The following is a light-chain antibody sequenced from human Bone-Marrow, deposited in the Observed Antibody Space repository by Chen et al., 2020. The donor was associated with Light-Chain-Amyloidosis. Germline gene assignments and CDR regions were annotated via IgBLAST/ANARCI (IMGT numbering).Light chain of an antibody. CDR2: DDS. CDR3: QVWDSSLNHV. CDR1: NIGSTS. J-gene: IGLJ1*01. Sequence: SYVLTQPSSVSVASGQMATIACGGNNIGSTSVHWYQQTPGQAPLLVVYDDSDRPSGIPERLSGSNSGNTATLTISRVEAGDEADYFCQVWDSSLNHVFGTGTKVSVL. V-gene: IGLV3-21*02.